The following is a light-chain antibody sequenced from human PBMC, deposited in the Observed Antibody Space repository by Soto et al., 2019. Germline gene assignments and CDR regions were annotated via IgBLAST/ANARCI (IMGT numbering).Light chain of an antibody. CDR3: QQYNNWPPYT. Sequence: EIVMTQSPATLSVSPGERATLSCRASQSVSSKLACYQQKPGQAPRLLSYGASTMAAGIPARFSGSGSGREFTHAVSSLQSEDFAVYYCQQYNNWPPYTFGQGNKLEIK. CDR1: QSVSSK. J-gene: IGKJ2*01. V-gene: IGKV3-15*01. CDR2: GAS.